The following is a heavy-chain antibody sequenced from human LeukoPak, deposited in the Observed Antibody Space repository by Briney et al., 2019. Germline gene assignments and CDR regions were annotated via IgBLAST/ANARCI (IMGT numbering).Heavy chain of an antibody. J-gene: IGHJ4*02. CDR3: TRDSVLWFGELSQGGGFDY. D-gene: IGHD3-10*01. CDR2: IRSKAYGGTT. V-gene: IGHV3-49*04. CDR1: GFTFGDYA. Sequence: GSLRLSCTASGFTFGDYAMSWVRQAPGKGLEWVGLIRSKAYGGTTEYAASVKGRFTISRDDSKSIAYLQMNSLKTEDTAVYYCTRDSVLWFGELSQGGGFDYWGQGTLVTVSS.